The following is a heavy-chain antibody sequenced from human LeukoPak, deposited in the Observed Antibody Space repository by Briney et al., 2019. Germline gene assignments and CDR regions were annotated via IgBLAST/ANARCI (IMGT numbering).Heavy chain of an antibody. Sequence: GGSLRLSCAASGFTFSSYSMNWVRQAPGKGLEWVSSNSSSSSYIYYADSVKGRFTISRDNAKNSLYLQMNSLRAEDTAVYYCARDFSYDILTGYYPYYYYGMDVWGQGTTVTVSS. D-gene: IGHD3-9*01. CDR1: GFTFSSYS. V-gene: IGHV3-21*01. J-gene: IGHJ6*02. CDR2: NSSSSSYI. CDR3: ARDFSYDILTGYYPYYYYGMDV.